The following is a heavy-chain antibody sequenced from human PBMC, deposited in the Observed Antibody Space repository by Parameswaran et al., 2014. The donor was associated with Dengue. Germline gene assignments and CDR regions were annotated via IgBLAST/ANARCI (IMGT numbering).Heavy chain of an antibody. D-gene: IGHD4-17*01. J-gene: IGHJ4*01. CDR2: TYYRSKWYN. Sequence: WIRQSPSRGLEWLGRTYYRSKWYNDYAVSVKSRITINPDTSKNQFSLQLNSVTPEDTAVYYCARDYGDSFSFDYWARNLVTVSS. V-gene: IGHV6-1*01. CDR3: ARDYGDSFSFDY.